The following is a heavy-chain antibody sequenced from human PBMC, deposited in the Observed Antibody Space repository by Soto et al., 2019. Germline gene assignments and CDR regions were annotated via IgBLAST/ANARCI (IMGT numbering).Heavy chain of an antibody. D-gene: IGHD3-22*01. CDR1: GFSLSTNGVG. CDR2: IYWNDDK. Sequence: QITLKESCPTLVKPTQTLTLTCTFSGFSLSTNGVGVGWIRQPPGKALEWLALIYWNDDKRYSPSLNSRLTITKDTSKNQVVLTMTNMDPVYIATYYCAHRTTPWGVVVATYDYWGRGTLVTVSS. J-gene: IGHJ4*02. CDR3: AHRTTPWGVVVATYDY. V-gene: IGHV2-5*01.